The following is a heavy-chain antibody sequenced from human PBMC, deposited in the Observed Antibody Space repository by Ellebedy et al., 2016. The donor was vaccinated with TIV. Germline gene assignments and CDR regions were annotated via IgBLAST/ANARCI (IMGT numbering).Heavy chain of an antibody. CDR3: ARYPAMGYYYYYYGMDV. CDR2: ISAYNGNT. CDR1: GYTFTSYG. J-gene: IGHJ6*02. D-gene: IGHD5-18*01. Sequence: ASVKVSXKASGYTFTSYGISWVRQAPGQGLEWMGWISAYNGNTNYAQKLQGRVTMTRDTSTSTVYMELSSLRSEDTAVYYCARYPAMGYYYYYYGMDVWGQGTTVTVSS. V-gene: IGHV1-18*04.